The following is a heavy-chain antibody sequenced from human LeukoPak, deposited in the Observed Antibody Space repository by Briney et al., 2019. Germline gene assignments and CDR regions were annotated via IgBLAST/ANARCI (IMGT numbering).Heavy chain of an antibody. V-gene: IGHV4-39*07. CDR3: ATYGVYSGSYYIGNYFDY. CDR1: GGSISSSSYY. D-gene: IGHD1-26*01. J-gene: IGHJ4*02. Sequence: SETLSLTCTVSGGSISSSSYYWGWIRQPPGKGLEWIGSIYYSGSTYYNPSLKSRVTISVDTSKNQFSLKLSSVTAADTAVYYCATYGVYSGSYYIGNYFDYWGQGTLVTVSS. CDR2: IYYSGST.